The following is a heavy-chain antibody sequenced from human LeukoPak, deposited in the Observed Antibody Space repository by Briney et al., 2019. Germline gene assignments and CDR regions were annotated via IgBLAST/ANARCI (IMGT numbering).Heavy chain of an antibody. D-gene: IGHD3-16*01. CDR2: ISAYNGNT. CDR3: ARITYDYVWGSYSARDY. V-gene: IGHV1-18*01. Sequence: GASVKVSCKASGYTFTSYGISWVRQAPGQGLEWMGWISAYNGNTNYAQKLQGRVTMTTDTSTSTAYMELRSLRSDDTAVYYCARITYDYVWGSYSARDYWGQGTLVTVSS. J-gene: IGHJ4*02. CDR1: GYTFTSYG.